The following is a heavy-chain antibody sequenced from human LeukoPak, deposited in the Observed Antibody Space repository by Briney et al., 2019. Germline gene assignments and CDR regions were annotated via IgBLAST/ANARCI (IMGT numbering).Heavy chain of an antibody. V-gene: IGHV4-31*11. J-gene: IGHJ4*02. CDR1: GGSFSGYY. CDR3: ARAAAYGGNSDLRPFDY. CDR2: IYYSGST. D-gene: IGHD4-23*01. Sequence: SETLSLTCAVYGGSFSGYYWSWIRQHPGKGLEWIGYIYYSGSTYYNPSLKSRVTISVDTSKNQFSLKLSSVTAADTAVYYCARAAAYGGNSDLRPFDYWGQGTLVTVSS.